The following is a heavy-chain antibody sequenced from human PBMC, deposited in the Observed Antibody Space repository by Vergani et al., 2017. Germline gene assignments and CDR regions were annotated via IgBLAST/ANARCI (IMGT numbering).Heavy chain of an antibody. CDR2: IYYSGST. J-gene: IGHJ5*02. CDR1: GASTRSSNYY. Sequence: QLQLQESGPGLVKPSATLSLTCSVSGASTRSSNYYWGWIRQPPGKGLEWISSIYYSGSTYYNPSRKSRVTISVDTSKNQFSLKLSSVTAADTAVYFCARHSTVEWLVKLGWIDPWGQGILVTVSS. D-gene: IGHD6-19*01. V-gene: IGHV4-39*01. CDR3: ARHSTVEWLVKLGWIDP.